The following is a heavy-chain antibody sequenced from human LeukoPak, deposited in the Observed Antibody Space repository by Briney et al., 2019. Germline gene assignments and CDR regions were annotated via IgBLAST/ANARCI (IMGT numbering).Heavy chain of an antibody. CDR2: AYPGDSAA. D-gene: IGHD3-10*01. V-gene: IGHV5-51*01. J-gene: IGHJ6*03. CDR1: GSLLTRNW. Sequence: GESLQISCQISGSLLTRNWIGWVRQVPGKGLEWMGLAYPGDSAAKNSPSFQGQVTISADKSISTAYLQWSSLKASDTAMYYCARHWVYGKDYMDVWGKGTTVTVSS. CDR3: ARHWVYGKDYMDV.